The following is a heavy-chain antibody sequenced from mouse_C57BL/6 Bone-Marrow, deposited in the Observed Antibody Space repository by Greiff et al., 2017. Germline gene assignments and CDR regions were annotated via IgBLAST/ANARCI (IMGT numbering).Heavy chain of an antibody. V-gene: IGHV1-55*01. D-gene: IGHD2-14*01. Sequence: VQLQQPGAELVKPGASVKMSCKASGYTFTSYWITWVKQRPGQGLEWIGDIYPGSGSTNYNEKFKSKATLTVDTSSSTAYMQLSSLTSEDAAVDYCAREGVRLYYSMDYWGQGTSVTVSS. CDR1: GYTFTSYW. CDR3: AREGVRLYYSMDY. J-gene: IGHJ4*01. CDR2: IYPGSGST.